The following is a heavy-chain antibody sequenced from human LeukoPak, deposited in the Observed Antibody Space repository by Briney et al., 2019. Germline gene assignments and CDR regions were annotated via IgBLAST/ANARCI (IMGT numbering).Heavy chain of an antibody. J-gene: IGHJ5*02. Sequence: ASVRVSCKASGYTFSGYYMFWVRQAPGQGLEWMGWTNPNGGGTNYAQKFQGRVTMSRDTSISTAYMELSRLTSDDTAVYYCARWVGYSNWFDPWGQGTLVTVSS. D-gene: IGHD2-15*01. CDR3: ARWVGYSNWFDP. V-gene: IGHV1-2*02. CDR2: TNPNGGGT. CDR1: GYTFSGYY.